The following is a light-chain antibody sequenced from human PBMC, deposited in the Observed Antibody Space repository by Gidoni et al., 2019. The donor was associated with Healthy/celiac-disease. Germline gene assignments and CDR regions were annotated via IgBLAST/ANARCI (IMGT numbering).Light chain of an antibody. J-gene: IGKJ3*01. CDR2: GAS. CDR3: QQPRT. CDR1: QSVSSSY. V-gene: IGKV3-20*01. Sequence: IVLTQPPGTLSLSPGERATLSCRASQSVSSSYLAWYQQKPGQAPRLLIYGASSRATGIPDRLSGSGSGTDFTLTISRLEPEDFAGYYCQQPRTFGPGTKVDIK.